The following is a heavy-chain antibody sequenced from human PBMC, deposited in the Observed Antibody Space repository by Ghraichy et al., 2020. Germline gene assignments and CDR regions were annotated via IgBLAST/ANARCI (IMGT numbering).Heavy chain of an antibody. D-gene: IGHD3-16*01. CDR3: ARERLGEFLFDY. J-gene: IGHJ4*02. V-gene: IGHV1-69*13. CDR2: IIPVFSTT. Sequence: SVKVSCKASGGTFDNYGITWGRQAPVQGLEWMGVIIPVFSTTTYAQKFQGRLTISADESTSTAYMELSSLRFEDTAVYYCARERLGEFLFDYWGQGTLVTVSS. CDR1: GGTFDNYG.